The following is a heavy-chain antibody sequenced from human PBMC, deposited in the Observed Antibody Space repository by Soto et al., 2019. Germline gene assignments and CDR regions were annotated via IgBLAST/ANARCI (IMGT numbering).Heavy chain of an antibody. CDR1: GFTFSSYA. J-gene: IGHJ4*02. CDR2: ISYDGSNK. D-gene: IGHD3-10*01. V-gene: IGHV3-30-3*01. CDR3: ARGPPITLYFDY. Sequence: GGSLRLSCAASGFTFSSYAMHWVRQAPGKGLEWVAVISYDGSNKYYADSVKGRFTISRDNSKNTLYLQMNSLRAEDTAVYYCARGPPITLYFDYWGQGTLVTVSS.